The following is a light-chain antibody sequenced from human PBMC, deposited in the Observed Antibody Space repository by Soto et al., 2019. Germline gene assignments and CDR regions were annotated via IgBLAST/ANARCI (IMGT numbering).Light chain of an antibody. V-gene: IGLV2-14*03. CDR3: SSYTSSSTLYV. CDR1: SSDVGSYNY. Sequence: QSVLTQPASVSGSPGQSITISCTGNSSDVGSYNYVSWYQHHPGKAPKLMIYDVSNRPSGVSNRFSGSKSDNTASLTISGLQAEDEADYYCSSYTSSSTLYVFGTGTKVTVL. J-gene: IGLJ1*01. CDR2: DVS.